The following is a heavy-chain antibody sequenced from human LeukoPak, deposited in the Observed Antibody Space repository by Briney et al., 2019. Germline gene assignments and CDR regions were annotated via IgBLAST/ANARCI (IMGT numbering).Heavy chain of an antibody. CDR2: MNPNSGNP. J-gene: IGHJ3*02. D-gene: IGHD6-13*01. V-gene: IGHV1-8*01. Sequence: ASVKVSCKASGYTFTSYDINWVRQATGQGLEWMGWMNPNSGNPGYAQKFQGRVTMTRNTSISTAYMELSSLRSEDTAVYYCARAPQQLVGGTSIWGQGTMVTVSS. CDR3: ARAPQQLVGGTSI. CDR1: GYTFTSYD.